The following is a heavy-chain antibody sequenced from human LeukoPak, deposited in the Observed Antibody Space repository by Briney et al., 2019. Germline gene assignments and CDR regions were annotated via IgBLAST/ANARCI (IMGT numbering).Heavy chain of an antibody. CDR3: AKISKQWLVRIQNYFDY. Sequence: PGGSLRLSCAASGFTFSSYAMSWVRQAPGKWLEWVSAISGGGGSTYYADSVKGRFTISRDNSKNTLYLQMNGLRAEDTAVYYCAKISKQWLVRIQNYFDYWGQGTLVTVSS. CDR2: ISGGGGST. J-gene: IGHJ4*02. V-gene: IGHV3-23*01. CDR1: GFTFSSYA. D-gene: IGHD6-19*01.